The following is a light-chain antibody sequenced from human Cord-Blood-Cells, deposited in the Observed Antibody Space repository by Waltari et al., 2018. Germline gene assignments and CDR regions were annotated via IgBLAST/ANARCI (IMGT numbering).Light chain of an antibody. Sequence: IVLNPSPATLSVSPGARPTLPCWARQCGSSNLAWYQLKPGQAPRLLIYAASTRATGIPARFSGSGSGKEVTLNISILKSEDFAVYYGQEYNNWPPVTLGGGTKVEIK. V-gene: IGKV3-15*01. J-gene: IGKJ4*01. CDR3: QEYNNWPPVT. CDR1: QCGSSN. CDR2: AAS.